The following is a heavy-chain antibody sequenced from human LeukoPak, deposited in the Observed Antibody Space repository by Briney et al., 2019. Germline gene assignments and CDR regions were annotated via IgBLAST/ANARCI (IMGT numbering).Heavy chain of an antibody. J-gene: IGHJ4*02. Sequence: PGGSLRLSCAASGFTFSSYWMSGVRQAPGEGLEWVAKINQDGTEKAYVDSVRGRFTISRDNAKNSLFLQMNSLRAEDTAVYYCARGPLIAAAGTWWGQGTLVTVSS. CDR2: INQDGTEK. V-gene: IGHV3-7*03. D-gene: IGHD6-13*01. CDR3: ARGPLIAAAGTW. CDR1: GFTFSSYW.